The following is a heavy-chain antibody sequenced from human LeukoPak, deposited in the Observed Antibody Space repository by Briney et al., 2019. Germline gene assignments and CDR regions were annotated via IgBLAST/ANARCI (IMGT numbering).Heavy chain of an antibody. J-gene: IGHJ4*02. CDR3: ARDKPFRDYGSGSYFEIPFDY. CDR2: ISAYNGNT. D-gene: IGHD3-10*01. CDR1: GYTFTSYG. Sequence: ASVKVSCKASGYTFTSYGISWVRQAPGQGLEWMGWISAYNGNTNYAQKLQGRVTMTTDTSTSTAYMELRSLRSDDTAVYYCARDKPFRDYGSGSYFEIPFDYWGQGTLVTVSS. V-gene: IGHV1-18*01.